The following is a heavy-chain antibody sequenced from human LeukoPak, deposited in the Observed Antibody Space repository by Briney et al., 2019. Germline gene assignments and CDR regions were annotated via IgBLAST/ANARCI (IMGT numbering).Heavy chain of an antibody. D-gene: IGHD6-19*01. V-gene: IGHV3-7*01. CDR3: AKVAFGQNSGWFFDS. CDR1: GFTFSNYW. CDR2: INQDGSEI. Sequence: PGGSLRLSCAASGFTFSNYWMSWVRQAPGKGLEWLANINQDGSEIYYVDSVKGRFTISRDNSKNTLYLQMSSLRVEDTAVYYCAKVAFGQNSGWFFDSWGQGVLVTVSS. J-gene: IGHJ4*02.